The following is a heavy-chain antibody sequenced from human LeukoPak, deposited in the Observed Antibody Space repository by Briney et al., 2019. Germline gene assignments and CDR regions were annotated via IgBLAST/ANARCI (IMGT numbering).Heavy chain of an antibody. CDR3: TTDQLRSGYGDDAFDI. Sequence: PGGSLRLSCAASGFIFSDAWMSWVRQAPGKGLEWVGRIKSKTDGGTIDYAAPVKGRFTISRDDSKNTLYLQMNSLKTEDTAVYYCTTDQLRSGYGDDAFDIWGQGTMVTVSS. V-gene: IGHV3-15*01. J-gene: IGHJ3*02. D-gene: IGHD5-12*01. CDR1: GFIFSDAW. CDR2: IKSKTDGGTI.